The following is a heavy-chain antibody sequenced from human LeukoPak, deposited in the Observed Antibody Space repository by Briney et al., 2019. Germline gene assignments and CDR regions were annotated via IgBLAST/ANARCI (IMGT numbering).Heavy chain of an antibody. Sequence: SGPALVNPTQTLTLTCTFSGFSLSTSGMRVSWIRQPPGKALEWLARIDWDDDKFYSTSLKTRLTISKDTSKNQVVLTMTNMDPVDTATYYCARESYDYVWGSFDYWGQGTLVTVSS. D-gene: IGHD3-16*01. CDR1: GFSLSTSGMR. CDR2: IDWDDDK. V-gene: IGHV2-70*04. CDR3: ARESYDYVWGSFDY. J-gene: IGHJ4*02.